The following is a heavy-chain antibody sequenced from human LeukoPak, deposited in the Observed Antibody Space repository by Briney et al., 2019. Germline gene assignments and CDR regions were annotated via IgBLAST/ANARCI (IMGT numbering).Heavy chain of an antibody. J-gene: IGHJ6*03. D-gene: IGHD3-10*01. CDR3: ASERFGELLQGDHSSYYYMDV. CDR1: GFTFSSYG. CDR2: ISYDGSNK. V-gene: IGHV3-30*03. Sequence: GRSLRLSCAASGFTFSSYGMHWVRQAPGKGLEWVAVISYDGSNKYYADSVKGRFTISRDNSKNTLYLQMNSLRAEDTAVYYCASERFGELLQGDHSSYYYMDVWGKGTTVTISS.